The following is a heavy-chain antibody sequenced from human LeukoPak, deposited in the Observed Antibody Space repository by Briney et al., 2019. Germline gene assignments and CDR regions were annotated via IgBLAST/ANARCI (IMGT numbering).Heavy chain of an antibody. J-gene: IGHJ6*03. CDR1: GYTFTSYY. V-gene: IGHV1-46*01. CDR2: INPSGGST. D-gene: IGHD6-6*01. CDR3: ARDDGSSSIYYYYYYMDV. Sequence: ASVKVSCKASGYTFTSYYMHWVRQAPGQGLEWMGIINPSGGSTSYAQKFQGRVTMTRDMSTSTVYMELSSLRPEDTAVYYCARDDGSSSIYYYYYYMDVWGKGTTVTVSS.